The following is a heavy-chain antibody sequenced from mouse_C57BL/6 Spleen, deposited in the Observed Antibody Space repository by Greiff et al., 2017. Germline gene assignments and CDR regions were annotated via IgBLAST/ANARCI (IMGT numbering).Heavy chain of an antibody. J-gene: IGHJ4*01. CDR3: ARDYGSSLGAMDY. Sequence: QVQLQQSGAELVRPGTSVKLSCKASGYTFTSYWMHWVKQRPGQGLEWIGVIDPSDSYTNYNQKFKGKATLTVDTSSSTAYMQLSSLTSEDSAVYYCARDYGSSLGAMDYWGQGTSVTVSS. CDR1: GYTFTSYW. D-gene: IGHD1-1*01. CDR2: IDPSDSYT. V-gene: IGHV1-59*01.